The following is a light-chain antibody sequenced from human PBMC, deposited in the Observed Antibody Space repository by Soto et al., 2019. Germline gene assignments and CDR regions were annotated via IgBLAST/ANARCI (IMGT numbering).Light chain of an antibody. J-gene: IGKJ5*01. V-gene: IGKV3-20*01. CDR3: QQYSNWPPIT. CDR2: GAS. Sequence: EIVLTQSPGTLSLSPGERATLSCRASQSLSSSYLAWYQQKPGQAPRLLIYGASNRATGIPDRFSGSGSGTDFTLTISSLQSEDFAIYYGQQYSNWPPITFGQGTRLEIK. CDR1: QSLSSSY.